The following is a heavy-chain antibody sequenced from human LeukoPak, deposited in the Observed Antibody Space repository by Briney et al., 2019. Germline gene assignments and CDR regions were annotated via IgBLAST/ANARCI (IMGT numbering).Heavy chain of an antibody. Sequence: SQTLSLTCTVSGGSISSGSYYWSWIRQPAGKGLEWIGYFHNSGTSTYNPSLKSRVTISADTSKNQFSLKLNSLTTADTAVYYCTRGAGWLIDYWGQGILVTVSS. D-gene: IGHD3-16*01. CDR3: TRGAGWLIDY. CDR1: GGSISSGSYY. J-gene: IGHJ4*02. CDR2: FHNSGTS. V-gene: IGHV4-61*09.